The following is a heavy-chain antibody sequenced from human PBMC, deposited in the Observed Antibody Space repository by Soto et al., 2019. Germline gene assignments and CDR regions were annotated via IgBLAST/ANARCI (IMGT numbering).Heavy chain of an antibody. Sequence: PSETLALTCAVSSGSISSSNWWSWVRQPPGKGLEWIGEIYHSGSTNYNPSLKSRVTISVDKSKNQFSLKLSSVTAADTAVYYCAIQGAAAGTRYYYMDVWGKGTTVTVSS. J-gene: IGHJ6*03. CDR1: SGSISSSNW. CDR3: AIQGAAAGTRYYYMDV. V-gene: IGHV4-4*02. CDR2: IYHSGST. D-gene: IGHD6-13*01.